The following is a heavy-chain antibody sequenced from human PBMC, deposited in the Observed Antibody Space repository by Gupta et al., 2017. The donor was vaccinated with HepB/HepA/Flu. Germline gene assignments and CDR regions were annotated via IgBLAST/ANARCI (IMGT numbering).Heavy chain of an antibody. CDR1: GFTFSSYS. V-gene: IGHV3-21*01. J-gene: IGHJ4*02. CDR3: ARVKGSGYYYDIDY. Sequence: EVQLVESGGGLVKPGGSLRLSCAASGFTFSSYSMTWVRQAPGKGLEWVSSISSSSTYIYYADSVKGRFTISRDNAKNSLYLQMNSLRAEDTAVYYCARVKGSGYYYDIDYWGQGTLVTVSS. CDR2: ISSSSTYI. D-gene: IGHD3-22*01.